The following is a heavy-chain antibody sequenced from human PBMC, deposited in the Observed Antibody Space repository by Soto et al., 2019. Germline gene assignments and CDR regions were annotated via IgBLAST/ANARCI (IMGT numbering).Heavy chain of an antibody. V-gene: IGHV3-53*04. CDR3: AREGGITMVRGRGKMDV. Sequence: GGSLRLSCAASGFTVSSNYMSWVRQAPGKGLEWVSVIYSGGSTYYADSVKGRFTISRHNSKNTLYLQMNSLRAEDTAVYSCAREGGITMVRGRGKMDVWGKGTTVTVSS. J-gene: IGHJ6*04. CDR2: IYSGGST. D-gene: IGHD3-10*01. CDR1: GFTVSSNY.